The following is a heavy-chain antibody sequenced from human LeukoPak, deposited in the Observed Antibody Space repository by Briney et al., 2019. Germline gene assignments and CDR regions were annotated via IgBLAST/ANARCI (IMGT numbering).Heavy chain of an antibody. Sequence: PSETLSLTCAVYGGSFSGYYWSWIRQPPGKGLEWIGEINHSGSTNYNPSLKSRVTISVDTSKNQFSLRLSSVTAADTAVYYCARGGRGSGSYRNWFDPWGQGTLVTVSS. CDR1: GGSFSGYY. J-gene: IGHJ5*02. V-gene: IGHV4-34*01. D-gene: IGHD3-10*01. CDR3: ARGGRGSGSYRNWFDP. CDR2: INHSGST.